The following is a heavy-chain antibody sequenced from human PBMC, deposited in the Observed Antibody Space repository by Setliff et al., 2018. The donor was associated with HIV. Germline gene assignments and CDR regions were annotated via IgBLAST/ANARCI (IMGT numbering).Heavy chain of an antibody. V-gene: IGHV1-69*06. J-gene: IGHJ3*02. CDR3: ARGTRVGANDAFDI. D-gene: IGHD1-26*01. Sequence: SVKVSCKASGGTFSNSAIGWVRQAPGQGLEWMGRIIPVFGTANYAQNFQGRVTINVDKSTTTVYMELSSLKSEDTAVYYCARGTRVGANDAFDIWGQGTMVTVSS. CDR1: GGTFSNSA. CDR2: IIPVFGTA.